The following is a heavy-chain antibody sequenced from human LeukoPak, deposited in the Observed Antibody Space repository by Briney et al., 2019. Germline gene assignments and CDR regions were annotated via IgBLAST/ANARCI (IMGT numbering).Heavy chain of an antibody. CDR1: GFAFSSYA. V-gene: IGHV3-23*01. D-gene: IGHD3-22*01. CDR2: ISGSGGST. J-gene: IGHJ4*02. Sequence: GGSLRLSCAASGFAFSSYAMSWVRQAPGKGLEWVSAISGSGGSTYYADSVKGRFTISRDNSKNTLYLQMNSLRAEDTAVYYCAKTSKNYYDSSGYRGGFGYWGQGTLVTVSS. CDR3: AKTSKNYYDSSGYRGGFGY.